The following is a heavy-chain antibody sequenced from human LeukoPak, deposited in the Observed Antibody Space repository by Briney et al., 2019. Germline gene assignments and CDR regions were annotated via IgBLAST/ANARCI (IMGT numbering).Heavy chain of an antibody. V-gene: IGHV4-39*07. CDR2: IYYSGST. D-gene: IGHD5-12*01. Sequence: SETLSLTCTVSGGSISSNSFYWGWIRQPPGKGLEWIGSIYYSGSTYYNPSLKSRVTISVDTSKNQFSLKLSSVTAADKAVYYCARSCRILDIVATIRARLGGNGFDIWGQGTMVTVSS. CDR1: GGSISSNSFY. J-gene: IGHJ3*02. CDR3: ARSCRILDIVATIRARLGGNGFDI.